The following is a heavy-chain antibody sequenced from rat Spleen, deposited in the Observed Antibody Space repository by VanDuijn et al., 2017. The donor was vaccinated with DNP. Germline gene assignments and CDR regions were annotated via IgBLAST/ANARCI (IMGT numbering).Heavy chain of an antibody. CDR2: ITSSGGTT. D-gene: IGHD1-10*01. V-gene: IGHV5-31*01. Sequence: EVQLVESGGDLVQPGRSLKLSCVASGFTFNNYWMTWIRQVPGKGLEWVASITSSGGTTYYPDSVKGRLTISRDNAKNTQYLQMDSLRSEDTATYYCARRGQLPYWYFDFWGPGTMVTVSS. CDR3: ARRGQLPYWYFDF. CDR1: GFTFNNYW. J-gene: IGHJ1*01.